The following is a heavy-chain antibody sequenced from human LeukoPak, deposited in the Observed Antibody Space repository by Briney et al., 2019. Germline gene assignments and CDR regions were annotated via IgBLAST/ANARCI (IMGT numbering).Heavy chain of an antibody. CDR1: GFTFSSYA. Sequence: GGSLRLSCAASGFTFSSYAMSWVRQAPGKGLEWVSAISNSDGSTYYADSVKGRFTISRDNSKNTLYLQMISLRAEDTAVYHCAKEAGNGWSYFDYWGQGTLVTVSS. V-gene: IGHV3-23*01. CDR2: ISNSDGST. J-gene: IGHJ4*02. D-gene: IGHD6-19*01. CDR3: AKEAGNGWSYFDY.